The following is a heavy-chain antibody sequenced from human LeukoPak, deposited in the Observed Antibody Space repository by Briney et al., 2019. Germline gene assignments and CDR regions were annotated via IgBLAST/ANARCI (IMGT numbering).Heavy chain of an antibody. J-gene: IGHJ4*02. CDR1: GGTFSSYA. CDR2: IIPIFGTA. D-gene: IGHD4-17*01. Sequence: SVKVSCKASGGTFSSYAISWVRQAPGQGLEWMGGIIPIFGTANYAQKFQGRVTITADESTSTAYMELSSLRSEDTAAYYCARTPTVYGDSDYWGQGTLVTVSS. V-gene: IGHV1-69*13. CDR3: ARTPTVYGDSDY.